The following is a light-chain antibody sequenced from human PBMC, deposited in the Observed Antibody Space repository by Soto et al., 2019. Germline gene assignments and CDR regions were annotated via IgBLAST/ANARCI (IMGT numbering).Light chain of an antibody. CDR3: QKYESLCTR. Sequence: DIQMTQSPSTLSASVGDRVTIPCRASQTINNRLAWYQQKPGKAPKLLIYDVSTLESGVPSRFSGSGSGTEFTLTISSLQPEDFATYYCQKYESLCTRFGQGTKGAIK. V-gene: IGKV1-5*01. J-gene: IGKJ1*01. CDR1: QTINNR. CDR2: DVS.